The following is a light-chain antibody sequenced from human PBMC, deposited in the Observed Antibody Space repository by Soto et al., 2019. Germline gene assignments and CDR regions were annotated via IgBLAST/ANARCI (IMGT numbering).Light chain of an antibody. V-gene: IGLV2-8*01. CDR1: SSDVGGYDF. J-gene: IGLJ2*01. CDR3: ASYAASNILV. Sequence: QSVLTQPPSASGSPGQSVTISCTGTSSDVGGYDFVSWYQQHPGKAPKLLIYDVTKRPSGVPDRFSGSKSGNTASLTVSGLQSEDEADYYCASYAASNILVFGGGTKVTVL. CDR2: DVT.